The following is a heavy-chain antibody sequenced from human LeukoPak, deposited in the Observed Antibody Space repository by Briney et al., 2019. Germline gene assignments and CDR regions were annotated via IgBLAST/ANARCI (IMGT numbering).Heavy chain of an antibody. CDR1: GFTFRSYW. Sequence: GGSLRLSCAASGFTFRSYWMHWVRQAPGKGLEWVSRVIRDGSFTNYADSVKGRFTISRDNAKNTLYLQMSSLRAEDTAVYYCAREEEFYGSGSGGNWFDPWGQGTLVTVSS. V-gene: IGHV3-74*01. J-gene: IGHJ5*02. D-gene: IGHD3-10*01. CDR2: VIRDGSFT. CDR3: AREEEFYGSGSGGNWFDP.